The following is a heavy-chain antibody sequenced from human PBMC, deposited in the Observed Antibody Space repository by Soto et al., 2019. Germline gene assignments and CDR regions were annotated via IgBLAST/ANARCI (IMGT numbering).Heavy chain of an antibody. V-gene: IGHV4-59*01. CDR1: GVTIRGYY. J-gene: IGHJ6*02. CDR2: IYYTGGT. CDR3: ASQPNCSGGGCYSYYDVDV. D-gene: IGHD2-15*01. Sequence: AETLCLTGNVSGVTIRGYYWNWIRQPPGKTLEWIGSIYYTGGTNYNPSLKSRGTISLDTSKNHFSLKLTSVTTADTAVYYCASQPNCSGGGCYSYYDVDVWGQGTTVTVSS.